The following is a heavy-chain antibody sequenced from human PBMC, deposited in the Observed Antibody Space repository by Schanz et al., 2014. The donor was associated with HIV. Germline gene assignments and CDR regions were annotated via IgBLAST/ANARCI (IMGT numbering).Heavy chain of an antibody. CDR1: GFTFSSYG. CDR2: IWYDGSQK. V-gene: IGHV3-33*01. J-gene: IGHJ6*02. Sequence: QVQLVESGGGVVQPGRSLRLSCAASGFTFSSYGMHWVRQAPGKGLEWVAVIWYDGSQKYYADSVKGRFTISRDNSKNTLFLQMNSLRAEDTAVYYCARVEGPPTFYYYYYGSDVWGQGTAVTVSS. D-gene: IGHD4-4*01. CDR3: ARVEGPPTFYYYYYGSDV.